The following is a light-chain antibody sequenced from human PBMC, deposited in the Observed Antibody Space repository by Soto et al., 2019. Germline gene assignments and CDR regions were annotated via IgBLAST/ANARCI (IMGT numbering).Light chain of an antibody. J-gene: IGLJ1*01. Sequence: QSALSQPASVSGSPGQSVTISCTVTSSDVGAYNSVSWYQQHPDKAPQLMIYKGTQRPSGVSNRFSGSTSGNAASLTLSGLQAGDEADYFCCSSAPESTYVFGTGTKVTVL. CDR2: KGT. CDR1: SSDVGAYNS. V-gene: IGLV2-23*01. CDR3: CSSAPESTYV.